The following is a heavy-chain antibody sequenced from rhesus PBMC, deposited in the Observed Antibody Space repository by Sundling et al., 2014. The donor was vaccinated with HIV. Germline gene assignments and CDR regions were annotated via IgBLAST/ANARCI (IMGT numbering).Heavy chain of an antibody. J-gene: IGHJ6*01. CDR2: INTGGGLT. Sequence: EVQLVESGGGLVQPGGSLRLSCTGSGFRFSTYYMYWVRQAPGKGLEWVSTINTGGGLTWYTDSVKGRFTISKENAKNTLYLQMDSLRVEDTAVYYCAKDMSPGTGGYGLDSWGQGVVVTVSS. V-gene: IGHV3-8*01. D-gene: IGHD1-20*01. CDR3: AKDMSPGTGGYGLDS. CDR1: GFRFSTYY.